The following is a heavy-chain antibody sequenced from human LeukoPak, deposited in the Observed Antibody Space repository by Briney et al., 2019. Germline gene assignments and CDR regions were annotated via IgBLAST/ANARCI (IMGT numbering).Heavy chain of an antibody. Sequence: ASVKVSCKASGYTFTSYAMRWVRQAPGQRLEWMGWINAGNGNTKYSQKFQGRVTITRDTSASTAYMELSSLRSEDTAVYYCARKGLLWFGLFDYWGQGTLVTVSS. J-gene: IGHJ4*02. CDR2: INAGNGNT. D-gene: IGHD3-10*01. V-gene: IGHV1-3*01. CDR1: GYTFTSYA. CDR3: ARKGLLWFGLFDY.